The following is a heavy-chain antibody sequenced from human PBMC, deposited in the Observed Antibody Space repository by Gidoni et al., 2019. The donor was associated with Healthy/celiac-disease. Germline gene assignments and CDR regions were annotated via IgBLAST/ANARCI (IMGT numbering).Heavy chain of an antibody. V-gene: IGHV1-69*01. Sequence: QVQLVQSGAEVKQPGSSVKVSCKASGGTFSSYAISWVRQAPGQGLEWMGGIIPIFGTANYAQKFQGRVTITADESTSTAYMELSSLRSEDTAVYYCASSQSFLYCSGGSCYSRWFDPWGQGTLVTVSS. J-gene: IGHJ5*02. D-gene: IGHD2-15*01. CDR3: ASSQSFLYCSGGSCYSRWFDP. CDR1: GGTFSSYA. CDR2: IIPIFGTA.